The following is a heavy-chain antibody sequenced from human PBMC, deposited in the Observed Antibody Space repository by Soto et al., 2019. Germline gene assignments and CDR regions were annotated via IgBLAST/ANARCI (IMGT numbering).Heavy chain of an antibody. CDR3: ARRRYCSSTSCYYAFDI. J-gene: IGHJ3*02. CDR1: GGSISSYY. D-gene: IGHD2-2*01. Sequence: QVQLQESGPGLVKPTETLSLTCTVSGGSISSYYWSWIRQPPGKGLEWIGYIDYSGSTNYNPSLNSRVTISVDTSKNQFSLKLSSVTAADTAVYYCARRRYCSSTSCYYAFDIWGQGTMVTVSS. CDR2: IDYSGST. V-gene: IGHV4-59*08.